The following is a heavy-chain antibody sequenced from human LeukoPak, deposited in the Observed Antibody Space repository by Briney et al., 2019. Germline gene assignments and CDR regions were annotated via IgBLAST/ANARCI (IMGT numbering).Heavy chain of an antibody. CDR2: ISGSGGST. D-gene: IGHD6-19*01. CDR3: AKVRSSSGSYDY. J-gene: IGHJ4*02. V-gene: IGHV3-23*01. CDR1: GFTFSSYA. Sequence: GGSLRLPCAASGFTFSSYAMSWVRQAPGKGLEWVSAISGSGGSTYYADSVKGRFTISRDNSKNTLYLQMNSLRAEDTAVYHCAKVRSSSGSYDYWGQGTLVTVSS.